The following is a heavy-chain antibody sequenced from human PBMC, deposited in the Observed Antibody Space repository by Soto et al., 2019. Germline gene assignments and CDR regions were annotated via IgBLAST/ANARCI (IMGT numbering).Heavy chain of an antibody. V-gene: IGHV3-30-3*01. D-gene: IGHD6-13*01. CDR3: ARDGHSSWTYYFDY. Sequence: QVQLVESGGGVVQPGRSLRLSCAASGFTFSSYAMHWVRQAPGKGLEWVAVISYDGSNKYYADSVKGRFTISRDNSKNTLYLQMNSLRAEDTAVYYCARDGHSSWTYYFDYWGRGTLVTVSS. CDR1: GFTFSSYA. CDR2: ISYDGSNK. J-gene: IGHJ4*02.